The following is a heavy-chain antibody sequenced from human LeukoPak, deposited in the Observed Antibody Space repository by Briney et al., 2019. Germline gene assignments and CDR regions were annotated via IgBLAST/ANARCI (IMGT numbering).Heavy chain of an antibody. J-gene: IGHJ4*02. V-gene: IGHV1-2*06. CDR3: AREDHCSSTSCYPFDY. CDR2: INPNSGGT. D-gene: IGHD2-2*01. CDR1: GYTFTGYY. Sequence: GASVKVSCKASGYTFTGYYMHWVRQAPEQGLEWMGRINPNSGGTNYAQKFQGRVTMTRDTSISTAYMELSRLRSDDTAVYYCAREDHCSSTSCYPFDYWGQGTLVTVSS.